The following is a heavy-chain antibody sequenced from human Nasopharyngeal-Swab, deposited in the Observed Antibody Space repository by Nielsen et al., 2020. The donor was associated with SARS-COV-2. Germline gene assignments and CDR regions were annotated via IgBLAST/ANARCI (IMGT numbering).Heavy chain of an antibody. CDR1: GYSFTRYW. CDR3: AGGRDYYYGMDV. D-gene: IGHD3-10*01. J-gene: IGHJ6*02. Sequence: GESLQISCKGSGYSFTRYWIGRVRQMPRKGLEWRGIIYPGDSDTRNSPFFQGQFPISADKSISTAYLQWSSLKASDTAMYYCAGGRDYYYGMDVWGQGTTVTVSS. CDR2: IYPGDSDT. V-gene: IGHV5-51*01.